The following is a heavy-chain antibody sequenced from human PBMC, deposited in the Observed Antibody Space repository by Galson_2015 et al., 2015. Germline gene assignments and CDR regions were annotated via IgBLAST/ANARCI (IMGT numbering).Heavy chain of an antibody. CDR2: IWYDGSNK. Sequence: SLRLSCAASGFTFSSYGMHWVRQAPGKGLEWVAVIWYDGSNKYYADSVKGRFTISRDNSKNTLYLQMNSLRAEDTAVYYCARDLRPGLRSLWGYWGQGTLVTVSS. CDR1: GFTFSSYG. V-gene: IGHV3-33*01. J-gene: IGHJ4*02. CDR3: ARDLRPGLRSLWGY. D-gene: IGHD3-3*01.